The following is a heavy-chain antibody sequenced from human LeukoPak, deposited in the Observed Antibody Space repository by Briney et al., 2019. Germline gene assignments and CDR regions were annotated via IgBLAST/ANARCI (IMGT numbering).Heavy chain of an antibody. Sequence: GGSLGLSCVASGFTFSTYSMNWVRQAPGKGLEWVSFISNSGDTIYYADSVKGRFTISRDNAKNTLYLQMNSLRVEDTAVYYCARDEPTVTTGPPVGSWGQGTLVTVSS. CDR2: ISNSGDTI. J-gene: IGHJ4*02. CDR1: GFTFSTYS. V-gene: IGHV3-48*04. CDR3: ARDEPTVTTGPPVGS. D-gene: IGHD4-17*01.